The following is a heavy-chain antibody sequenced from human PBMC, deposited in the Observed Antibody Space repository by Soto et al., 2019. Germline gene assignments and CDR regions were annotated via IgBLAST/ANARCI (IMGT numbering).Heavy chain of an antibody. CDR2: ISSSSSYI. D-gene: IGHD6-19*01. CDR3: ARDLPIAVAGTPLDY. Sequence: GGSLRLSCAASGFTFSSYSMNWVRQAPGKGLEWVSSISSSSSYIYYADSVKGRFTISRDNAKNSLYLQMNSLRAEDTAVYYCARDLPIAVAGTPLDYWGQGTLVTVSS. V-gene: IGHV3-21*01. J-gene: IGHJ4*02. CDR1: GFTFSSYS.